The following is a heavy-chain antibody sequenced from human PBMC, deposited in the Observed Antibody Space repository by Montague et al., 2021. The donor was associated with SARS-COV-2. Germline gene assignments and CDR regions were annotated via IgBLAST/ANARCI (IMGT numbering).Heavy chain of an antibody. J-gene: IGHJ3*02. CDR3: ASSRITLTGLDAFDI. CDR2: TYYRSKWDS. V-gene: IGHV6-1*01. D-gene: IGHD3-9*01. Sequence: CAISGVCVSSKSVAWNWIRQSPSRGREWLGRTYYRSKWDSDYAESFKRRLVITPDTSKNQVSLQLNSVIPEDTAVYFCASSRITLTGLDAFDIWGQGTMVTVSS. CDR1: GVCVSSKSVA.